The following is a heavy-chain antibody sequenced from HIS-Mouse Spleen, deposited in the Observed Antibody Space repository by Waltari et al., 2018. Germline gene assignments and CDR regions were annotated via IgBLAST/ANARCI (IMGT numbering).Heavy chain of an antibody. CDR2: ISYDGTNK. J-gene: IGHJ4*02. CDR1: GFTFSSYA. Sequence: QVQLVESGGGVVQPGRSLRLSCAASGFTFSSYAMHWVRQAPGRGMEWLAVISYDGTNKYYADSVKGRFTISRDNSKNTLYLQMNSLRAEDTAVYYCARRRSYFDYWGQGTLVTVSS. CDR3: ARRRSYFDY. V-gene: IGHV3-30-3*01.